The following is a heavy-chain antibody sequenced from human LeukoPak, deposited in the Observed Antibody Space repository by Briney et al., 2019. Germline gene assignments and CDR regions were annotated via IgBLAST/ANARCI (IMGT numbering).Heavy chain of an antibody. J-gene: IGHJ4*02. CDR2: IWYDGSNK. CDR1: GFTFSSNG. V-gene: IGHV3-33*01. D-gene: IGHD3-10*01. Sequence: PGGSLRFSCAASGFTFSSNGMLWVRQAPGKGLEWVALIWYDGSNKYYADSVKGRFTISRDNAKNTVYLQMNSLRIEDTAVYYCARERVAYDGLATYYKGLDYWSQGTLVTVSS. CDR3: ARERVAYDGLATYYKGLDY.